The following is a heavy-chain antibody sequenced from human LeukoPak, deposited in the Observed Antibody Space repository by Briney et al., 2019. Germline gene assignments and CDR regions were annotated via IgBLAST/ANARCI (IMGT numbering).Heavy chain of an antibody. CDR3: ARDYYDSSGYWAPDAFDI. Sequence: GGSLRLSCAASGFTFSSYAMSWVRQAPGKGLEWVSAISGSGGSTYYADSVKGRFTISRDNSKNTLYLQMNSLRAEDTAVYYCARDYYDSSGYWAPDAFDIWGQGTMVTVSS. CDR2: ISGSGGST. V-gene: IGHV3-23*01. CDR1: GFTFSSYA. J-gene: IGHJ3*02. D-gene: IGHD3-22*01.